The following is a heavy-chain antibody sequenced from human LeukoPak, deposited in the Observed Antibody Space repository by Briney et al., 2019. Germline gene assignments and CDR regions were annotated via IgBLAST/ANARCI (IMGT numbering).Heavy chain of an antibody. V-gene: IGHV3-11*01. Sequence: GGSLRLSCAASGFTFSDYYMSWIRQAPGKGLEWVSYISSSGSTIYYADSVKGRFTISRDNAKNTLYLQMNSLRAEDTAVYYCAKDVDTDYYYMDVWGKGTTVTVSS. D-gene: IGHD5-18*01. J-gene: IGHJ6*03. CDR2: ISSSGSTI. CDR3: AKDVDTDYYYMDV. CDR1: GFTFSDYY.